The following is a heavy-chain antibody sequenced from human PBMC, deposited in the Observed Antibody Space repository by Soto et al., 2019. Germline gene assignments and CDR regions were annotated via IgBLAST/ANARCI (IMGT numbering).Heavy chain of an antibody. V-gene: IGHV3-23*01. Sequence: PGGSLRLSCAASGFTFNTYAMSWVRQAPAEGLEWVSGIGGGTGATYNADSVKGRFIISRDNSKNTLYLQMNNLRVEDTAVYYCAKNAMSTVTRRGQYFDSWGLGTLVTVSS. J-gene: IGHJ4*02. CDR2: IGGGTGAT. CDR3: AKNAMSTVTRRGQYFDS. D-gene: IGHD4-17*01. CDR1: GFTFNTYA.